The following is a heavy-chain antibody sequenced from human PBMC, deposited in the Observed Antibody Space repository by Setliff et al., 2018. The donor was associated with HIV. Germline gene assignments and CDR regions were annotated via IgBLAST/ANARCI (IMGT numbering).Heavy chain of an antibody. D-gene: IGHD5-12*01. CDR3: ARDWRHGYDLNFDY. J-gene: IGHJ4*02. CDR1: GFTFSSYW. CDR2: ISTTGTTT. V-gene: IGHV3-48*04. Sequence: GGSLRLSCAASGFTFSSYWMHWVRQVPGKGLEWLSIISTTGTTTYYADSVKGRFNISRDNAKNWLYLQMNSLRAEDTAMYYCARDWRHGYDLNFDYWGQGTLVTVSS.